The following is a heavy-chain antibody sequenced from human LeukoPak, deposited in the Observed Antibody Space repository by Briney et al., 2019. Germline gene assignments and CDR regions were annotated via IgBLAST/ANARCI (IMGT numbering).Heavy chain of an antibody. Sequence: PGGSLRLSCAASGFAFSSYWMHWLRQEPRKGLVWVSRISTDGSSRSYADSVKGRFTISRDNGKNTLYLQMNSLRAEDTAVYYCAIYLTSIPSGMDVWGQGATVTVSS. D-gene: IGHD2/OR15-2a*01. CDR2: ISTDGSSR. V-gene: IGHV3-74*01. CDR1: GFAFSSYW. CDR3: AIYLTSIPSGMDV. J-gene: IGHJ6*02.